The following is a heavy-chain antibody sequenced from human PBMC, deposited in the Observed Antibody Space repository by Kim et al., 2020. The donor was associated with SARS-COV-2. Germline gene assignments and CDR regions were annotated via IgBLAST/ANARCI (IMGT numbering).Heavy chain of an antibody. Sequence: GGSLRLSCAASGFTFSSYSMNWVRQAPGKGLEWVSSISSSSSYIYYADSVKGRFTISRDNAKNSLYLQMNSLRAEDTAVYYCARAQNPTYYYDSSGYYPGLNYFDYWGQGTLVTVSS. J-gene: IGHJ4*02. CDR3: ARAQNPTYYYDSSGYYPGLNYFDY. D-gene: IGHD3-22*01. V-gene: IGHV3-21*01. CDR2: ISSSSSYI. CDR1: GFTFSSYS.